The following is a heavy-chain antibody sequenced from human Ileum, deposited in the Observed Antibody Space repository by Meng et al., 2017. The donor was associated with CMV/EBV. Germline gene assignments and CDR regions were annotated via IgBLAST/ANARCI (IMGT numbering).Heavy chain of an antibody. CDR2: IYWNDDE. J-gene: IGHJ4*02. CDR3: LHTADY. V-gene: IGHV2-5*01. CDR1: GYSPTPSGVG. Sequence: QVTLKESGPTLVKPTQTPTLTFTFSGYSPTPSGVGVGWIRQPPGKALEWLAVIYWNDDERYSPSLKSRLTITKDTSKNQVVLTMTNMDPVDTATYYCLHTADYWGQGTLVTVSS.